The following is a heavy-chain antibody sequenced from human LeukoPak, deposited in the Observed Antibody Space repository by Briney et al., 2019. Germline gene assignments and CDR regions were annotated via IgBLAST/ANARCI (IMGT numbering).Heavy chain of an antibody. Sequence: GESLKISCKVSGYKFTSYWIAWVRQMPGKGLEWMGIIYPGDSETRYSPSLQGQVTISADKSITTAYLQWTSLKASDTAMYYCARHQGGSYSDYWGQGTLVTASS. CDR2: IYPGDSET. D-gene: IGHD1-26*01. CDR3: ARHQGGSYSDY. CDR1: GYKFTSYW. V-gene: IGHV5-51*01. J-gene: IGHJ4*02.